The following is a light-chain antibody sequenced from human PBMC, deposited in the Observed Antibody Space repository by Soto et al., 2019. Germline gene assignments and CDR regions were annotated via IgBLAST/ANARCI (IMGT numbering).Light chain of an antibody. Sequence: EIVLTQSPGTLSLSPGERGTLSCGASQSVTSSYLAIASSRATGIPDRFSGSGSGTDFTLTISRLEPEDFAVYYCQQYGISRTFGQGTKVDIK. J-gene: IGKJ1*01. CDR3: QQYGISRT. V-gene: IGKV3-20*01. CDR2: AS. CDR1: QSVTSSY.